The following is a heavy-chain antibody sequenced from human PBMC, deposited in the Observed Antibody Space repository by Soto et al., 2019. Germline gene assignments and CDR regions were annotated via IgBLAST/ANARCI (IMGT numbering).Heavy chain of an antibody. CDR1: GFTVSSNY. D-gene: IGHD2-15*01. J-gene: IGHJ6*03. V-gene: IGHV3-66*01. CDR2: IYSGGST. Sequence: PGGSLRLSCAASGFTVSSNYMSWVRQAPGKGLEWVSVIYSGGSTYYADSVKGRFTISRDNSKNTLYPQMNSLRAEDTAVYYCARARRSGCSGGSCYPIYYYYYMDVWGKGTTVTVSS. CDR3: ARARRSGCSGGSCYPIYYYYYMDV.